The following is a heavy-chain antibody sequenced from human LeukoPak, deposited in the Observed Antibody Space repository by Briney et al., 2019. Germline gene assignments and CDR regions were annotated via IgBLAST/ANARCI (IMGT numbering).Heavy chain of an antibody. J-gene: IGHJ5*02. CDR2: IYYSGST. CDR1: RGSISSRNYY. Sequence: PSETLSLTCSVSRGSISSRNYYWGWIRQPPGKGLEWIGSIYYSGSTYYNPSLKIRLTISVDTSKNQFSLELSSVTAADTAVYYCARTYYNILTGYYRDRFDPWGQGTLVTVSS. D-gene: IGHD3-9*01. CDR3: ARTYYNILTGYYRDRFDP. V-gene: IGHV4-39*01.